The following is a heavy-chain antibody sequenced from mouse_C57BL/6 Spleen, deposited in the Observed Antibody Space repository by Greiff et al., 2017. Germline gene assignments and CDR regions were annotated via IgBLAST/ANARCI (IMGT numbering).Heavy chain of an antibody. J-gene: IGHJ2*01. CDR2: YYPGSGSI. Sequence: VQLQQSGAELVKPGASVKLSCKASGYTFTEYTIHWVKQRSGQGLEWIGWYYPGSGSITYNEKFKDKATLTADKSSITVYMELSILTSEDSAVFFCARHEGYLLLRPFDYWGQGTTLTVSS. V-gene: IGHV1-62-2*01. CDR3: ARHEGYLLLRPFDY. CDR1: GYTFTEYT. D-gene: IGHD1-1*01.